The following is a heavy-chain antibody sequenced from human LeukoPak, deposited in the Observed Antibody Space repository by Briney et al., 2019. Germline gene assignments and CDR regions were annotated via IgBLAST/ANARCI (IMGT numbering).Heavy chain of an antibody. J-gene: IGHJ4*02. V-gene: IGHV4-39*07. D-gene: IGHD5-24*01. CDR3: ARDCDGYNYYFDY. Sequence: SETLSLTCTVSGGSISTSSYYWGWVRQPPGKGLEWIGNIFYSGRPYYNPSLKSRVTISVDTSKNQFSLKLSSVTAADTAVYYCARDCDGYNYYFDYWGQGTLVTVSS. CDR2: IFYSGRP. CDR1: GGSISTSSYY.